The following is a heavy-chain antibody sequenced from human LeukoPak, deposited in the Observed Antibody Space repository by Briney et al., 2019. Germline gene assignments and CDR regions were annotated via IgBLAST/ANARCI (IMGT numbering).Heavy chain of an antibody. CDR2: IYYSGST. Sequence: PSETLSLTCTVSGGSVSSGGYYWSWIRHHPGKGLEWIGYIYYSGSTYYNPSLKSRVTISVDTSKNQFSLKLSSVTAADTAVYYCARSGTATAYNCFDPWGQGTLVTVSS. CDR3: ARSGTATAYNCFDP. D-gene: IGHD6-13*01. V-gene: IGHV4-31*03. J-gene: IGHJ5*02. CDR1: GGSVSSGGYY.